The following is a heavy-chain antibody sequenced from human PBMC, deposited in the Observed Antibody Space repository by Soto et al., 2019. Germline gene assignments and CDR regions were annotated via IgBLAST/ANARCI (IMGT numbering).Heavy chain of an antibody. V-gene: IGHV3-48*01. D-gene: IGHD2-15*01. CDR3: ARGGSTRIDV. Sequence: EVQLVESGGGLVQPGGSLRLSCAASGFTFSSYSMNWVRQAPGKGLEWVSYICSSSSTIYYADSVKGRSTISRDNAKNSLYLQMNSLRAEDTSVYYCARGGSTRIDVWGQGTTVTVSS. CDR1: GFTFSSYS. CDR2: ICSSSSTI. J-gene: IGHJ6*02.